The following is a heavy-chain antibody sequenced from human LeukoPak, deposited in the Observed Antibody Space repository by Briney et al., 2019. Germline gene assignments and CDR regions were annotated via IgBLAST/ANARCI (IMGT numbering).Heavy chain of an antibody. D-gene: IGHD6-13*01. CDR1: GYTFTSYG. CDR2: ISAYNGNT. CDR3: ARDSDSLDSSSFYFYFDY. J-gene: IGHJ4*02. Sequence: GASVKVSYKASGYTFTSYGISWVRQAPGQGLEWMGWISAYNGNTNYAQKLQGRVTMTTDTSTSTAYMELRSLRSDDTAVYYCARDSDSLDSSSFYFYFDYWGQGTLVTVSS. V-gene: IGHV1-18*01.